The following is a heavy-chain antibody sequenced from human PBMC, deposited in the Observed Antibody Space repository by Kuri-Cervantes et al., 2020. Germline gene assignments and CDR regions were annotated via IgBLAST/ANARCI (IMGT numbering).Heavy chain of an antibody. J-gene: IGHJ4*02. D-gene: IGHD4-23*01. Sequence: SETLSLTCAVSGGSISSYYWSWIRQPPGKGLEWIGYIYYSGSTNYNRSLKSRVTIPVDTSKNQFSLKLSSVTAADTAVYYCARGAGDYGGNSDYWGQGTLVTVSS. V-gene: IGHV4-59*13. CDR2: IYYSGST. CDR1: GGSISSYY. CDR3: ARGAGDYGGNSDY.